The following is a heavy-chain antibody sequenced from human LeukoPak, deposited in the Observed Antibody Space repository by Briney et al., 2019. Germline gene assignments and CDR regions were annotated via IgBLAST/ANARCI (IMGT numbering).Heavy chain of an antibody. D-gene: IGHD3-22*01. V-gene: IGHV4-39*01. J-gene: IGHJ4*02. CDR2: IYYSGST. Sequence: PSETLSLTCTVSGGSISSSSYYWGWIRQPPGKGLEWIGSIYYSGSTYYNPSLKSRVTISVDTSKNQFSLKLSSVTAADTAVYYCASMDYYGSPPGRWGQGTLVTVSS. CDR1: GGSISSSSYY. CDR3: ASMDYYGSPPGR.